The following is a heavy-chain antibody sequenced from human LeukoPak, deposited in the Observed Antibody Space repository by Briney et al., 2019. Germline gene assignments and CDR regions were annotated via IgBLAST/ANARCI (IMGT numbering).Heavy chain of an antibody. CDR2: INPHSGGT. CDR3: ARPLGPIAAAGTETLDY. J-gene: IGHJ4*02. D-gene: IGHD6-13*01. CDR1: GYTFNGNY. Sequence: GASAKVSCKASGYTFNGNYIHWVRQAPGQGLEWMGWINPHSGGTNSAQKFQGWVTMTRDTSTSTVYMELSSLRSEDTAVYYCARPLGPIAAAGTETLDYWGQGTLVTVSS. V-gene: IGHV1-2*04.